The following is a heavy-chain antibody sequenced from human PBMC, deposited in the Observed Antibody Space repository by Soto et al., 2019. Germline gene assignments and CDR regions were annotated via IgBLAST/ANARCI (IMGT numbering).Heavy chain of an antibody. D-gene: IGHD3-22*01. CDR3: AKVFPPDSSGYYRNDAFDI. J-gene: IGHJ3*02. Sequence: EVQLLESGGGLVQPGGSLRLSCAASGFTFSSYAMSWVRQAPGKGLEWVSAISGSGGSTYYADSVKGRFTISRDNSKNPLYLQMNSLRAEDTAVYYCAKVFPPDSSGYYRNDAFDIWGQGTMVTGSS. CDR2: ISGSGGST. CDR1: GFTFSSYA. V-gene: IGHV3-23*01.